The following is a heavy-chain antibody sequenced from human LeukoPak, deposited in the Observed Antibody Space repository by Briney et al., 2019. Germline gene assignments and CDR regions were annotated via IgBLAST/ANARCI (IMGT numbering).Heavy chain of an antibody. CDR1: GGSFSGYY. J-gene: IGHJ4*02. D-gene: IGHD5-18*01. V-gene: IGHV4-34*01. CDR3: AKYFVDTATFDY. CDR2: INHSGST. Sequence: SSETLSLTCAVYGGSFSGYYWSWIRQPPGKGLEWIGEINHSGSTNYNPSLKSRVTISADTSKNQFSLKLSSVTAADTAFYYCAKYFVDTATFDYWGQGTLVTISS.